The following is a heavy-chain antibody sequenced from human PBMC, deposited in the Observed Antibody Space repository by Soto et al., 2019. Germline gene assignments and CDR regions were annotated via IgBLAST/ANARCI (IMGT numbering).Heavy chain of an antibody. V-gene: IGHV3-64*04. CDR1: GLNFSSYA. J-gene: IGHJ4*02. Sequence: GGSMRLSCSASGLNFSSYAMHWVRQAPGKGLEYVSSISTNGGSTYYADSVKGRFTISRDNSKNTLYLQMNSLRAEDTAVYYCAKTLYYYDSSGYQWGQGTLVTVS. CDR2: ISTNGGST. CDR3: AKTLYYYDSSGYQ. D-gene: IGHD3-22*01.